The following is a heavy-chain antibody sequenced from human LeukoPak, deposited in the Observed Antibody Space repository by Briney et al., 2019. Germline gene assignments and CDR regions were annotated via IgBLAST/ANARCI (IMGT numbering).Heavy chain of an antibody. J-gene: IGHJ3*02. D-gene: IGHD3-22*01. Sequence: KPSETLSLTCTVPGYSISSGYYWGWIRQPPGKGLEWIGSIYHSGSTYYNPSLKSRVTISVDTSKNQFSLKLSSVTAADTAVYYCARGFVPKITMTVAAPKAFDIWGQGTMVTVSS. CDR2: IYHSGST. V-gene: IGHV4-38-2*02. CDR1: GYSISSGYY. CDR3: ARGFVPKITMTVAAPKAFDI.